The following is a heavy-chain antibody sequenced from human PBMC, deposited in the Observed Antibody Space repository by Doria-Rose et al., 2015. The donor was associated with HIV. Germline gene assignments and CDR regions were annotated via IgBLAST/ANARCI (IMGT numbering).Heavy chain of an antibody. D-gene: IGHD6-25*01. CDR1: GGSVASGTPY. J-gene: IGHJ5*02. CDR3: AKQAVNWFDP. Sequence: QVQLQESGPGLVKPSETLSLTCTVSGGSVASGTPYWDWIRQTPGKGLEWIGTIYYSGTTYYNPSLRGRVTISVHTSKNQYSLKLISVTAADTGVYYCAKQAVNWFDPWGQGTLVTVSS. V-gene: IGHV4-39*01. CDR2: IYYSGTT.